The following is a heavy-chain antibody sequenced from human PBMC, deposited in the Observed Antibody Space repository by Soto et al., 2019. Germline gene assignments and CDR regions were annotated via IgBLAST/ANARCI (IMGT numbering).Heavy chain of an antibody. CDR3: ARAHMSSGYYYLAYYFDY. CDR1: GGSISSYY. D-gene: IGHD3-22*01. Sequence: SETLSLTCTVSGGSISSYYWSWIRQPPGKGLEWIGYIYYSGSTNYNPSLKSRVTISVDTSKNQFSLKLSSVTAADTAVYYCARAHMSSGYYYLAYYFDYSGQVPMVPVYS. CDR2: IYYSGST. J-gene: IGHJ4*02. V-gene: IGHV4-59*01.